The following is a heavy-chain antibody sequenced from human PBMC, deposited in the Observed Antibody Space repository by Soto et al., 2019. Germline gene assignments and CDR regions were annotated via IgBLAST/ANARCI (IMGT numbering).Heavy chain of an antibody. V-gene: IGHV3-74*01. D-gene: IGHD2-15*01. J-gene: IGHJ6*03. Sequence: EVQLVESGGGLVQPGGSLRLSCAASGFTFSSYWMHWVRQAPGKGLVWVSRINSDGSSTSYADSVKGRFTISRDNAKNTLYLQRNSLRAEDTAVYYCASGYCSGGSCYRHSYYMDVWGKGTTVTVSS. CDR3: ASGYCSGGSCYRHSYYMDV. CDR2: INSDGSST. CDR1: GFTFSSYW.